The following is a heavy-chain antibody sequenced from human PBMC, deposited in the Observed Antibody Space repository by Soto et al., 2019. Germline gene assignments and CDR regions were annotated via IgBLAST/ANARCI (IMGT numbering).Heavy chain of an antibody. CDR1: GYRFYGYW. J-gene: IGHJ4*02. CDR3: ARQEGDNRFDY. CDR2: IYPGDSDT. Sequence: PGESLKISCKSSGYRFYGYWIAWVRQMPGKGLEWMGIIYPGDSDTRYSRSFQGQVTISADKSTTYLHWSSLKASDTAMYYCARQEGDNRFDYWGQGTLVTVSS. D-gene: IGHD3-16*01. V-gene: IGHV5-51*01.